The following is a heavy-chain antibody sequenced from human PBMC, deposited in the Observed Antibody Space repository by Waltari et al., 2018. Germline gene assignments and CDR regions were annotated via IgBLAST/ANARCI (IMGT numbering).Heavy chain of an antibody. V-gene: IGHV3-48*03. D-gene: IGHD6-19*01. CDR3: ASGYSSGWYTSFDY. CDR2: ISSSVSTI. Sequence: NGVRQAPGKGLEWVSYISSSVSTIYYADSVKGRFTISRDNAKNSLYLQMNSLRAEDTAVYYCASGYSSGWYTSFDYWGQGTLVTVSS. J-gene: IGHJ4*02.